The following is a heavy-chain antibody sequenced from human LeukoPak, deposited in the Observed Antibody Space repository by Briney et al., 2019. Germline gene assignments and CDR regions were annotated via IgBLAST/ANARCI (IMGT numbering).Heavy chain of an antibody. D-gene: IGHD6-13*01. J-gene: IGHJ4*02. CDR2: ISWDGGTT. Sequence: GGSLRLSCAASGFTFDDYTMHWVRQAPGKGLEWVSLISWDGGTTNYVDSVKGRFTISRDNSKNFLYMQMNSLRTEDTALYYCAKDFGAATDPYFFDYWGQGTLVTVFS. CDR3: AKDFGAATDPYFFDY. V-gene: IGHV3-43*01. CDR1: GFTFDDYT.